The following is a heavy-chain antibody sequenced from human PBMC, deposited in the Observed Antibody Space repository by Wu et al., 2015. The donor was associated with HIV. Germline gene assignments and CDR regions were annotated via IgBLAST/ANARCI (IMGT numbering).Heavy chain of an antibody. V-gene: IGHV1-2*02. Sequence: QVQLVQSGAEVKKPGASVKVSCKASGYTFAGYYMNWVRQAPGQGLEWIGWINPNSGGTNYAQKFQDRVTMTRDTSIRTAYMELRRLRSDDTAVYYCTSCDRGVVAATSLGRGGLRTLVDVVGPRDHGHRLL. CDR2: INPNSGGT. CDR3: TSCDRGVVAATSLGRGGLRTLVDV. CDR1: GYTFAGYY. D-gene: IGHD2-15*01. J-gene: IGHJ6*02.